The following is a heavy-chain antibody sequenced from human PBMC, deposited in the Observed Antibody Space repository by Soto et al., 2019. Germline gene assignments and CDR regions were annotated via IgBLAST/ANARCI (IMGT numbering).Heavy chain of an antibody. CDR1: GGSFSGYY. D-gene: IGHD3-22*01. J-gene: IGHJ5*02. CDR3: ARVVSSGYRWFDP. V-gene: IGHV4-34*01. CDR2: VSHSGRV. Sequence: LSLPCGVYGGSFSGYYWSWIRQPPGKGLEWIGEVSHSGRVNANPSLKSRLTISVDTSKKQFSLKLISVTAADTAVYYCARVVSSGYRWFDPWGRGTPVTVSS.